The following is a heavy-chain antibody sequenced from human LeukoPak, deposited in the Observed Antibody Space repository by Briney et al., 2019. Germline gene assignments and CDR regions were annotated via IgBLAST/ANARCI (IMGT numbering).Heavy chain of an antibody. Sequence: SETLSLTCAVYGGSFSGYYWSWIRQPPGKGLEWIGEINHSGSTNYNPSLKSRVTISVDTSKNQFSLKLSSVTAADTAVYYCVRGSAQDYWGQGTLVTVSS. J-gene: IGHJ4*02. CDR2: INHSGST. CDR1: GGSFSGYY. CDR3: VRGSAQDY. V-gene: IGHV4-34*01.